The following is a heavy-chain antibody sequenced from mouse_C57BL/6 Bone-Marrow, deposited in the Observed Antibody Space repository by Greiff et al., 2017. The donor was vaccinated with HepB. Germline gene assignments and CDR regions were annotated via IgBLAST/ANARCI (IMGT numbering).Heavy chain of an antibody. D-gene: IGHD3-2*02. CDR3: AIDSSGYYYDAMDY. J-gene: IGHJ4*01. CDR2: INPYNGGT. Sequence: EVQLQQSGPVLVKPGASVKMSCKASGYTFTDYYMNWVKQSHGKSLEWIGVINPYNGGTSYNQKFKGKATLTVDKSSSTAYMELNSLTSEDSAVYYCAIDSSGYYYDAMDYWGQGTSVTVSS. V-gene: IGHV1-19*01. CDR1: GYTFTDYY.